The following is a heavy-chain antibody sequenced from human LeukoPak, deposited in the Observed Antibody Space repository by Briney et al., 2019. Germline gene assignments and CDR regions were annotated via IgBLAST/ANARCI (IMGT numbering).Heavy chain of an antibody. Sequence: GSLRLSCAASGFTFSSYWMSWVRRAPGKGLGWVANIKQDGSEKYYVDSVKGRFTISRDNAKNSLYLQMNSLRAEDTAVYYCARELTYCSGGSCFHFDYWGQGTLVTVSS. D-gene: IGHD2-15*01. CDR2: IKQDGSEK. CDR1: GFTFSSYW. J-gene: IGHJ4*02. V-gene: IGHV3-7*03. CDR3: ARELTYCSGGSCFHFDY.